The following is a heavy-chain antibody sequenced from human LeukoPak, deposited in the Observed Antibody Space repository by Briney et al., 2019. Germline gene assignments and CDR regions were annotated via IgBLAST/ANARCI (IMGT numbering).Heavy chain of an antibody. CDR1: GFTFSSYG. J-gene: IGHJ4*02. CDR2: IWYDGSNK. Sequence: GGSLRLSCAASGFTFSSYGMHWVRQAPGKGLEWVAVIWYDGSNKYCADSVKGRFTISRDNSKNTLYLQMNSLRAEDTAVYYCARGRRSTVTTGTTTPFDYWGQGILVTVSS. CDR3: ARGRRSTVTTGTTTPFDY. V-gene: IGHV3-33*01. D-gene: IGHD4-17*01.